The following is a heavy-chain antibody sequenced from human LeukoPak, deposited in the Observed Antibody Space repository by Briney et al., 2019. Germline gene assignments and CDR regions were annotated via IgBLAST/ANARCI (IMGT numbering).Heavy chain of an antibody. V-gene: IGHV3-64*01. J-gene: IGHJ4*02. CDR3: ARARIGYCSSTSCYVYYFDY. CDR2: ISSNGGNT. D-gene: IGHD2-2*03. Sequence: GGSLRLSCAASGFTFSSNAMHWVRQAPGRGLEYVSAISSNGGNTYYANSVKGRFTISRDNSKNTLYLQMGSLRAEDMAVYYCARARIGYCSSTSCYVYYFDYWGQGTLVTVSS. CDR1: GFTFSSNA.